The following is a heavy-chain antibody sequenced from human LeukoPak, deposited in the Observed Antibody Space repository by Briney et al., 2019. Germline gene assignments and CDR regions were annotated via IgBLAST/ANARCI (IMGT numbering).Heavy chain of an antibody. CDR1: GFTFSSYA. CDR2: ISYDGSNK. V-gene: IGHV3-30-3*01. Sequence: GGSLRLSCAASGFTFSSYAMHWVRQAPGKGLEWVAVISYDGSNKYYADSVKGRFTISRDNSKNTLYLQMNSLRAEDTAVYYCAKLRGGSSGCVDYWGQGSLVTVSS. CDR3: AKLRGGSSGCVDY. J-gene: IGHJ4*02. D-gene: IGHD6-19*01.